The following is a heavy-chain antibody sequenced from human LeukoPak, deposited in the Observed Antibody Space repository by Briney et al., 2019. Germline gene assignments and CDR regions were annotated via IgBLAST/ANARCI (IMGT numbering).Heavy chain of an antibody. Sequence: SETLSLTCTVSGGSISSSSYYWGWIRQPPGKGLEWIGSIYYSGSTYYNPSLKSRVTISVDTSKNQFSLKLSSVTAADTAVYYCARSYYDSSGDFDYWGQGTLVTVSS. CDR3: ARSYYDSSGDFDY. J-gene: IGHJ4*02. V-gene: IGHV4-39*07. CDR2: IYYSGST. D-gene: IGHD3-22*01. CDR1: GGSISSSSYY.